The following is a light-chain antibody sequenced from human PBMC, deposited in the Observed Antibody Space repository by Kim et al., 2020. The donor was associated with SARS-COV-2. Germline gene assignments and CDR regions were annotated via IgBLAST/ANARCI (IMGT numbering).Light chain of an antibody. CDR3: AAWDDSRSNRDM. V-gene: IGLV1-44*01. J-gene: IGLJ3*02. CDR2: DNE. CDR1: SANIGRNS. Sequence: TVTISCAGSSANIGRNSVNWYQQCPGTAPKLLIYDNERRHSGVPDRFSASKSGTSASVFISGPQSADEADYYCAAWDDSRSNRDMFGGGTQLTVL.